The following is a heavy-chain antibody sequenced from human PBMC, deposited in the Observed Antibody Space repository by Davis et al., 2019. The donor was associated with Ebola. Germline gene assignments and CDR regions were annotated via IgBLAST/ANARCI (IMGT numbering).Heavy chain of an antibody. D-gene: IGHD2-21*01. CDR2: ISYDGSNK. Sequence: PGESLKISCAASGFTFSSYAMHWVRQAPGKGLEWVAVISYDGSNKYYADSVKGRFTISRDNSKNTLYLQMNSLRAEDTAVYYCARMSDLDYWGQGTLVTVSS. CDR1: GFTFSSYA. V-gene: IGHV3-30*04. CDR3: ARMSDLDY. J-gene: IGHJ4*02.